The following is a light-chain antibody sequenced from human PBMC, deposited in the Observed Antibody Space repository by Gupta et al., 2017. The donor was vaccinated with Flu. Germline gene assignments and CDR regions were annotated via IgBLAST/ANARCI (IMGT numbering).Light chain of an antibody. CDR2: DVS. J-gene: IGLJ1*01. CDR1: SRDFRGYNY. Sequence: SRDFRGYNYVSRYQHHPGKAPKLMIYDVSSRPSGVSNRFSGAKSGNTASLTISGLQAEDDADYYCSSYTSSTSLYVFGTGTKVTVL. V-gene: IGLV2-14*03. CDR3: SSYTSSTSLYV.